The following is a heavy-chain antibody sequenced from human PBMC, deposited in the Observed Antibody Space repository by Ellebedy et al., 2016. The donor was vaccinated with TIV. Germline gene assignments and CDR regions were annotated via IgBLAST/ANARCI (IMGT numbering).Heavy chain of an antibody. D-gene: IGHD3-10*01. CDR1: GFTFSNYW. V-gene: IGHV3-7*01. CDR2: IKQNASQK. CDR3: TRDGWGSGPHIDY. Sequence: PGGSLRLSCVASGFTFSNYWMSRVRQAPGKGLEWVANIKQNASQKYYGESVKGRFTISRDNAKNSVYLQMNTLTAGDTAIYYCTRDGWGSGPHIDYWGQGTLVTVSS. J-gene: IGHJ4*02.